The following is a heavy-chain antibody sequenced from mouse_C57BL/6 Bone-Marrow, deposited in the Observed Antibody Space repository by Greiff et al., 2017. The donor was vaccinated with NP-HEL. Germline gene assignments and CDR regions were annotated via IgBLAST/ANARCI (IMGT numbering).Heavy chain of an antibody. D-gene: IGHD2-14*01. CDR1: GYAFSSYW. J-gene: IGHJ2*01. CDR3: ARSRDSLRYVLRLDY. CDR2: IYPGEGDT. V-gene: IGHV1-80*01. Sequence: QVQLQQSGAELVKPGASVKISCKASGYAFSSYWMNWVKQRPGKGLEWIGQIYPGEGDTNYNGKFKGKATLTADKSSSTAYMQLSSLTSEDSAVYFCARSRDSLRYVLRLDYWGQGTTLTVSS.